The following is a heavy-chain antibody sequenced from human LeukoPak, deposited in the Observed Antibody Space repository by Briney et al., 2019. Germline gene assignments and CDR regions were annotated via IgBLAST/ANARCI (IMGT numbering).Heavy chain of an antibody. V-gene: IGHV3-9*01. CDR3: ATADYYGSGSYYTGPIDY. Sequence: SGGSLRLSCAASGFTFDDYAMHWVRQAPGKGLEWVSGISWNSGSIGYADSVKGRFTISRDNAKNSLYLQMNSLRAEDTALYYCATADYYGSGSYYTGPIDYWGQGTLVTVSS. J-gene: IGHJ4*02. CDR1: GFTFDDYA. D-gene: IGHD3-10*01. CDR2: ISWNSGSI.